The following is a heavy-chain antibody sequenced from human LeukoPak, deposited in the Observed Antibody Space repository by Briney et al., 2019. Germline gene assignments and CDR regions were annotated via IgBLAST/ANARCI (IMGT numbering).Heavy chain of an antibody. CDR3: ARALNYDILTANPFTAWFDP. CDR2: IIHSGRT. J-gene: IGHJ5*02. Sequence: SETLSLTCAVYGGSFSGNYWSWIRQSPGKGLEWIGEIIHSGRTNYSPSLESRVTISVDTSKNQFSLKLSSVTAEDTAVYYCARALNYDILTANPFTAWFDPWGQGTLVTVSS. V-gene: IGHV4-34*12. CDR1: GGSFSGNY. D-gene: IGHD3-9*01.